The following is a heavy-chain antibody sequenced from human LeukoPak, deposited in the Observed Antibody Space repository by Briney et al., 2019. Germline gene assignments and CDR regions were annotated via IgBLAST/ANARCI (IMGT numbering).Heavy chain of an antibody. V-gene: IGHV3-7*01. CDR3: ARGPDITMVRGVYFDY. J-gene: IGHJ4*02. CDR2: IKQDGSEK. CDR1: GFTFSSYW. Sequence: GGSLRLSCAASGFTFSSYWMSWVRQAPGKGLEWVANIKQDGSEKYYVDSVKGRFTISRDNAKNSLYLQMNSLRAEDTAVYYCARGPDITMVRGVYFDYWGQGTLVTVSS. D-gene: IGHD3-10*01.